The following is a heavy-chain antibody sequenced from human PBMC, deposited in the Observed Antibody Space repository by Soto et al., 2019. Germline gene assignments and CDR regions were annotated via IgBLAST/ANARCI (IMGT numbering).Heavy chain of an antibody. CDR3: ASFYSSRGEFYFYGMDV. D-gene: IGHD6-13*01. Sequence: ASVKVSCKASGYIFTGYFMHWMRQAPGQGLEWVGWINPNNGGTKYAQKFQGRVTLTRDTSISTAYLDLSSLRSDDTAVYYCASFYSSRGEFYFYGMDVWGQGATVTVSS. CDR1: GYIFTGYF. V-gene: IGHV1-2*02. J-gene: IGHJ6*02. CDR2: INPNNGGT.